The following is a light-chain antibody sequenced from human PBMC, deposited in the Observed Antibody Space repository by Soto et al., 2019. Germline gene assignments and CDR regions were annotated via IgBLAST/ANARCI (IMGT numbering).Light chain of an antibody. CDR2: GAS. CDR3: QQSHTSPRT. CDR1: QSVGTH. J-gene: IGKJ2*01. V-gene: IGKV1-39*01. Sequence: DIQMTQSPSFLSASVGDRVTVTCRASQSVGTHLHWYQQKSGKAPKLLIYGASTLQSGVSSRFSGSGSGTDFTLTITSVQPDDFAVYYCQQSHTSPRTFGQGTRLDIK.